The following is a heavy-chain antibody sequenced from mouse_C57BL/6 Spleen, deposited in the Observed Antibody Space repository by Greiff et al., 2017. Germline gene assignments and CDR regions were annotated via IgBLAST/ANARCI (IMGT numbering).Heavy chain of an antibody. V-gene: IGHV5-6*01. CDR2: ISSGGSYT. D-gene: IGHD2-2*01. CDR3: ARGGGYDGEYYLDY. Sequence: EVQLVESGGDLVKPGGSLKLSCAASGFTFSSYGMSWVRQTPDKRLEWVATISSGGSYTYYPDSVKGRFTISRDNAKNTLYLQMRSLKSEDTAMYYCARGGGYDGEYYLDYWGQGTTLTVSS. J-gene: IGHJ2*01. CDR1: GFTFSSYG.